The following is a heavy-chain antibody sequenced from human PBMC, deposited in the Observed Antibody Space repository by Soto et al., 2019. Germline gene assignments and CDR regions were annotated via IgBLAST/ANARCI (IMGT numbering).Heavy chain of an antibody. J-gene: IGHJ4*02. CDR3: ARDLPPVDY. V-gene: IGHV1-18*01. CDR2: ISAYNGNT. Sequence: QIQLVQSGAEVKKPGASVKVSCKASGYTFSSYRITWMRQAPGQGLEWMGWISAYNGNTNYAQNLQGRVTMTTDPSTSTAYMVLRSLRSDDTAVYYCARDLPPVDYWGQGTLVTVSS. CDR1: GYTFSSYR.